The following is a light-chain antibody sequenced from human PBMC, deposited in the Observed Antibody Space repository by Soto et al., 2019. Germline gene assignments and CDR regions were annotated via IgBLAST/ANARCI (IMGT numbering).Light chain of an antibody. V-gene: IGLV2-8*01. J-gene: IGLJ1*01. CDR1: SSDVGAYNY. Sequence: QSALTQPPSASGSPGQSVAISCTGTSSDVGAYNYVSWYQQHPGKAPKLLIYEVNKRPSGVPDRFSGSKSGNTASLTVSGLQADDEADYYCASQAASWAFGTGTKLTVL. CDR3: ASQAASWA. CDR2: EVN.